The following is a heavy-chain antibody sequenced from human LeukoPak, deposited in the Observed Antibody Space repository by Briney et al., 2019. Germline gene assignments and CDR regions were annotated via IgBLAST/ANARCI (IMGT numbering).Heavy chain of an antibody. CDR3: AKAASGWFNFDY. CDR1: GFTFSRYA. D-gene: IGHD6-19*01. J-gene: IGHJ4*02. Sequence: GGSLRLSCTGSGFTFSRYAMVWVRQAPGKGPEWVSGISDSGTATNYAESVEGRFTIFIDNSKNTLYLQMNSLRAEDTAVYYCAKAASGWFNFDYWGQGTLVTVSS. V-gene: IGHV3-23*01. CDR2: ISDSGTAT.